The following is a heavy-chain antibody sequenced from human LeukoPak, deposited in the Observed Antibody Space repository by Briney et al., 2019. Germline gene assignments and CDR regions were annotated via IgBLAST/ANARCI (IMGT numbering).Heavy chain of an antibody. CDR3: ARGRAATVTHPIDY. CDR2: IIPIFGTA. CDR1: GGTFSSYA. D-gene: IGHD4-17*01. Sequence: ASVKVSCKASGGTFSSYAISWVRQAPGQGLEWMGGIIPIFGTANYAQKFQGRVTITADESTSTAYMELSSLRSDDTAVYYCARGRAATVTHPIDYWGQGTLVTVSS. J-gene: IGHJ4*02. V-gene: IGHV1-69*13.